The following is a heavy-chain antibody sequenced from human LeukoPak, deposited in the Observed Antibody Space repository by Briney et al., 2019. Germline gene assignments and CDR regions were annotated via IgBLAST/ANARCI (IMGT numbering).Heavy chain of an antibody. CDR2: INWNGRST. Sequence: RPGGSLRLSCAASGFTFDDYGMSWVRQTPGKGLEWVSDINWNGRSTGYADSVKGRFTISRDNAKNSLYLQMNSLRAEDTGLYYCARDPRPTYDSRGYYYGGEFDYWGHGTLVTASS. J-gene: IGHJ4*01. CDR3: ARDPRPTYDSRGYYYGGEFDY. D-gene: IGHD3-22*01. V-gene: IGHV3-20*04. CDR1: GFTFDDYG.